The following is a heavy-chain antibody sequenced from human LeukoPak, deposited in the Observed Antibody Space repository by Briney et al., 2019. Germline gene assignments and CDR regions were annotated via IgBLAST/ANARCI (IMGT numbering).Heavy chain of an antibody. Sequence: IPSETLSLTCTVSGVSISSYYWSWLRQPPGKGLEWIGNLYYSGSTNYNPSLKSRVTISVDTSKNQFSLKLSSGTAADTAVYYCTRGSLAYYYMGVWDKGTTVTIS. J-gene: IGHJ6*03. CDR3: TRGSLAYYYMGV. V-gene: IGHV4-59*01. CDR1: GVSISSYY. CDR2: LYYSGST.